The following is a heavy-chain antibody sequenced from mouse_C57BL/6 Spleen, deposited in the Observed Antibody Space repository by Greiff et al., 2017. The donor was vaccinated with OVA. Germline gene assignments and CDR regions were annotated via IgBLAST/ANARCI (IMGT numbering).Heavy chain of an antibody. Sequence: EVKLVESGGGLVQPGGSLKLSCAASGFTFSDYYMYWVRQTPEKRLEWVAYISNGGGSTYYPATVKGPFTISRATAKNTLYLQMRRLKSEDTAMYDCARLYYGSSYDGYFDVWGKGTTVTVSA. D-gene: IGHD1-1*01. J-gene: IGHJ1*03. V-gene: IGHV5-12*01. CDR2: ISNGGGST. CDR3: ARLYYGSSYDGYFDV. CDR1: GFTFSDYY.